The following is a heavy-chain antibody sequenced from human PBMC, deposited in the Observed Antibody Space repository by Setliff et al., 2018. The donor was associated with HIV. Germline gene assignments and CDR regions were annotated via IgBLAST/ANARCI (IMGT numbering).Heavy chain of an antibody. J-gene: IGHJ4*02. CDR3: IIVYRPPGGSYFPY. D-gene: IGHD1-26*01. CDR1: GFTFSNAW. CDR2: IKSKTDGGTT. Sequence: GGSLRLSCAASGFTFSNAWMSWVRQAPGKGLEWVGRIKSKTDGGTTDYAAPVKGRFTISRDDSKNTLYLQMNSLKTEDTAVYYCIIVYRPPGGSYFPYWGQGTLVTVPQ. V-gene: IGHV3-15*01.